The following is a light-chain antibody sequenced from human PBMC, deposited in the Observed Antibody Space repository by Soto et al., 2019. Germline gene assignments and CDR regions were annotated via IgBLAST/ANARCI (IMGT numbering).Light chain of an antibody. CDR3: QHYNSWPPKT. CDR1: QSVSSGY. J-gene: IGKJ1*01. CDR2: AAS. V-gene: IGKV3-15*01. Sequence: DIVLWQSPVTLSLYTGERGTHACRASQSVSSGYLAWYQQKPGQAPRLLIYAASTMATGIPARFSGSGSGTDFTLTISSLQSEDFAVYYCQHYNSWPPKTFGQGSNVDI.